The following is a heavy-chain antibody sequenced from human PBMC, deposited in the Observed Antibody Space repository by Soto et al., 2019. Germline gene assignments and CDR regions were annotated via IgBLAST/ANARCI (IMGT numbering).Heavy chain of an antibody. D-gene: IGHD3-10*01. CDR3: ASGIWFGEPAAITFDY. Sequence: EVQLVESGGGLVQPGGSLRLSCAASGFTFSSYWMSWVRQAPGKGLEWVANIKKDGSEKYYVDSVKGRFTISRDNAKNSLYLQMNSLRAEDAAVYYCASGIWFGEPAAITFDYWGQGTLVTVSS. CDR1: GFTFSSYW. J-gene: IGHJ4*02. CDR2: IKKDGSEK. V-gene: IGHV3-7*01.